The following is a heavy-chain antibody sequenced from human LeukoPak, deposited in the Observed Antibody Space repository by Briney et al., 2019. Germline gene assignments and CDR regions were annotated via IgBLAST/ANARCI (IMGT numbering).Heavy chain of an antibody. Sequence: GGSLRLSCAASGFTFSSYAMRSVRQAPGKGLEWVSTISGSGGSTYYADSVKGRFTISRDNSKNTLYLQMNSLRAEDTAVYYCASGLIAAAGFDYWGQGTLVTVSS. CDR1: GFTFSSYA. CDR2: ISGSGGST. V-gene: IGHV3-23*01. D-gene: IGHD6-13*01. CDR3: ASGLIAAAGFDY. J-gene: IGHJ4*02.